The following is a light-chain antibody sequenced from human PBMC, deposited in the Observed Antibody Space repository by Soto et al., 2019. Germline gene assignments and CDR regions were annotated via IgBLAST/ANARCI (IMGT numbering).Light chain of an antibody. CDR2: EVS. CDR3: SSYTRSNTVV. J-gene: IGLJ2*01. Sequence: QSALTQPASVSGSPGQSITISCTGTSGDVGAYNYVSWFQQHPGKAPKLMIYEVSNRPSGVSNRFSGSKSGNTASLTISGLEAEDEADYYCSSYTRSNTVVFGGGTTLTVL. V-gene: IGLV2-14*01. CDR1: SGDVGAYNY.